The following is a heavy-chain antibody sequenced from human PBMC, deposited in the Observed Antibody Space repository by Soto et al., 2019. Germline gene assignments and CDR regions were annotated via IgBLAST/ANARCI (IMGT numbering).Heavy chain of an antibody. D-gene: IGHD4-17*01. Sequence: QPGGSLRLSCAASGFTFSSYDMHWVRQATGKGLEWVSAIGTAGDTYYPGSVKGRFTISRENAKNSLYLQMNSLRAGDTAVYYCARANGGLYYFDYWGQGTLVTVSS. CDR1: GFTFSSYD. V-gene: IGHV3-13*01. CDR3: ARANGGLYYFDY. CDR2: IGTAGDT. J-gene: IGHJ4*02.